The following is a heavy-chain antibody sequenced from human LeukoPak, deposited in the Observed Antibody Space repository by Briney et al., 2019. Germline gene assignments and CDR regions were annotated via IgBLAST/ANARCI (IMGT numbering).Heavy chain of an antibody. J-gene: IGHJ3*02. Sequence: PGGSLRLSCVASGVTLSNYAMSWARQAPGKGLEWVSGISSSGSGGNTYYADSVKGRFTISRDNSKNTVYLEMNSLRVEDTAVYFCAREENGGDYDDGFDIWGQGTMVTVSS. CDR1: GVTLSNYA. D-gene: IGHD4-17*01. CDR3: AREENGGDYDDGFDI. CDR2: ISSSGSGGNT. V-gene: IGHV3-23*01.